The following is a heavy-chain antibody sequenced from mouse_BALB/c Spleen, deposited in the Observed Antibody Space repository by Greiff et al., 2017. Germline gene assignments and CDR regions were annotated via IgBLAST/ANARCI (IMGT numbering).Heavy chain of an antibody. Sequence: EVMLVESGGGLVKPGGSLKLSCAASGFAFSSYDMSWVRQTPEKRLEWVAYISSGGGSTYYPDTVKGRFTISRDNAKNTLYLQMSSLKSEDTAMYYCARYYYYAMDCWGQGTSVTVSS. CDR3: ARYYYYAMDC. CDR2: ISSGGGST. V-gene: IGHV5-12-1*01. J-gene: IGHJ4*01. CDR1: GFAFSSYD.